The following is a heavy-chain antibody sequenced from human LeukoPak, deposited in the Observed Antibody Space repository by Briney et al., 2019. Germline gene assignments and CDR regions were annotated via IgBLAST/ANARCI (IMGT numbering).Heavy chain of an antibody. CDR1: GFIFSNFG. J-gene: IGHJ3*02. CDR3: ARRSSDYAFDI. CDR2: ISGANGDT. Sequence: GASVKVSCKASGFIFSNFGFIWVRQAPGQGFEWLGWISGANGDTYYTRRFQGRFTITPDISTNTAYMELRSLRSDDTALYYCARRSSDYAFDIWGQGTLVTVSS. V-gene: IGHV1-18*04.